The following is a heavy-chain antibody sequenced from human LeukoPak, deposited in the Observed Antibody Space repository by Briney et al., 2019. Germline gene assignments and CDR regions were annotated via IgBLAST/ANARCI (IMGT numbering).Heavy chain of an antibody. J-gene: IGHJ4*02. D-gene: IGHD5-18*01. CDR3: ARYRGYSYGYYFDY. Sequence: SGTLSLTCAVSGGSISSSNWWSGVRPPPGKGLEGIGEIYHSGSTDYNPSLKSRVTISVDKSKNQFSLKLSSVTAADTAVYYCARYRGYSYGYYFDYWGQGTLVTVSS. CDR2: IYHSGST. V-gene: IGHV4-4*02. CDR1: GGSISSSNW.